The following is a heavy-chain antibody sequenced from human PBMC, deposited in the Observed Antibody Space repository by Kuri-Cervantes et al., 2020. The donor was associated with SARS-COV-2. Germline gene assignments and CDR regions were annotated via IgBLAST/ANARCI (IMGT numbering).Heavy chain of an antibody. J-gene: IGHJ5*02. Sequence: SETLSLTCAVYGGSFSGYYWSWIRQPPGKGLEWIGYIYYSGSTYYNPSLKSRVTISVDTSKNQFSLKLSSVTAADTAVYYCARARIAAAGYNWFDPWGQGTLVTVSS. CDR1: GGSFSGYY. V-gene: IGHV4-34*01. CDR2: IYYSGST. D-gene: IGHD6-13*01. CDR3: ARARIAAAGYNWFDP.